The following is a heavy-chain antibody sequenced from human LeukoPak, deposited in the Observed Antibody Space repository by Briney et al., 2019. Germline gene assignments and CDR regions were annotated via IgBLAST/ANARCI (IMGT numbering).Heavy chain of an antibody. CDR3: ARFEGIGSQRYYVDY. V-gene: IGHV6-1*01. D-gene: IGHD6-19*01. CDR1: GDSVSSNSAA. CDR2: TYYRSNWYH. J-gene: IGHJ4*02. Sequence: SQTLSLTCAISGDSVSSNSAAWSWVRQSPSRGPEWLGRTYYRSNWYHDYAVSVKSRITINPDTSNNQFSLQLNSVTPEDTAVYYCARFEGIGSQRYYVDYWVQGTLVTVSS.